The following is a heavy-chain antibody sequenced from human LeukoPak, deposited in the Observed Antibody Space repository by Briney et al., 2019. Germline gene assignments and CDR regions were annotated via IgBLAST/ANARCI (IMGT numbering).Heavy chain of an antibody. CDR2: IYYSGSP. D-gene: IGHD6-19*01. CDR3: ARRLANSSGHRDAFDI. J-gene: IGHJ3*02. CDR1: GGSISTYY. V-gene: IGHV4-59*08. Sequence: SETLSLTCTVSGGSISTYYWNWIRQPPGKGLECIGYIYYSGSPSYNPSLRSRVTISVDTSKNQFSLKLSSVTAADTAVYYCARRLANSSGHRDAFDIWGQGAMVTVSS.